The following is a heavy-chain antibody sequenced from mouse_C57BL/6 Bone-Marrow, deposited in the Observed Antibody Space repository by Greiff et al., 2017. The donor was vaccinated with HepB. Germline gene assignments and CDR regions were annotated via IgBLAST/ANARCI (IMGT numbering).Heavy chain of an antibody. D-gene: IGHD1-1*01. Sequence: QVQLQQPGAELVMPGASVKLSCKASGYTFTSYWMHWVKQRPGQGLEWIGEIDPSDSYTNYNQKFKGKSTLTVDKSSSTAYMPLSSLTSEDSAVYYCARFLTTVVAPDWYFDVWGTGTTVTVSS. CDR2: IDPSDSYT. J-gene: IGHJ1*03. V-gene: IGHV1-69*01. CDR1: GYTFTSYW. CDR3: ARFLTTVVAPDWYFDV.